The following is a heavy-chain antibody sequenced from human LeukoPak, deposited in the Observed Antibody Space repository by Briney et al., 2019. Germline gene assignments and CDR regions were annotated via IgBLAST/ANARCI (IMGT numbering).Heavy chain of an antibody. J-gene: IGHJ5*02. CDR1: GGSFSGYY. D-gene: IGHD3-22*01. CDR2: INHSGST. V-gene: IGHV4-34*01. CDR3: ARVSGYPHNWFDP. Sequence: SETLSLTCAVYGGSFSGYYWSWIRQPPGKGLEWIGEINHSGSTNYNLSLKSRVTISIDTSKNQFSLKLSSVTAADTAVYYCARVSGYPHNWFDPWGQGTLVTVSS.